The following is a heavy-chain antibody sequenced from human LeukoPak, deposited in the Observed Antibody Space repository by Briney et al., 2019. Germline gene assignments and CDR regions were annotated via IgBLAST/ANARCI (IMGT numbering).Heavy chain of an antibody. Sequence: GGSLRLSCAVSGFTLSDYYMNWIRQAPGKGLEWVSYMNSGGTIYYADSVKGRFTISRDNAKNSLYLQMNSLRAEDTAVYYCAREVGVSLGDAFDIWGQGTMVTVSS. D-gene: IGHD3-16*01. CDR1: GFTLSDYY. CDR2: MNSGGTI. J-gene: IGHJ3*02. V-gene: IGHV3-11*01. CDR3: AREVGVSLGDAFDI.